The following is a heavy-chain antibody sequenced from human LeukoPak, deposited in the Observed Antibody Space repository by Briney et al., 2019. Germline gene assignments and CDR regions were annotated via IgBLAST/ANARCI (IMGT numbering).Heavy chain of an antibody. CDR2: LYTNDNT. CDR1: GGSISSGRYY. J-gene: IGHJ6*03. V-gene: IGHV4-61*02. Sequence: SQSLSLTCSVSGGSISSGRYYWTWIRQPAGKGLEWIGRLYTNDNTNYDPSLESRVSISVDTSKSQFYLQLTSVTAADTAVYFCARGVVTDDYYMDVWGKGITVIVSS. D-gene: IGHD2-21*02. CDR3: ARGVVTDDYYMDV.